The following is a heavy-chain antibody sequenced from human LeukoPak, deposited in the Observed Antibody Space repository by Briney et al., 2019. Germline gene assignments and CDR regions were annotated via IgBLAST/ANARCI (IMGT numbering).Heavy chain of an antibody. D-gene: IGHD1-26*01. Sequence: GGSLRLSCAASGFSFRGYTTHWVRQVPGRGLEWVSLISWNGVTTYYRDSVKGRFTISRDNAKNSLYLQMNSLRAEDTAVYYCARDGGGELLTLWGQGTLVTVSS. V-gene: IGHV3-43*01. CDR1: GFSFRGYT. CDR2: ISWNGVTT. J-gene: IGHJ4*02. CDR3: ARDGGGELLTL.